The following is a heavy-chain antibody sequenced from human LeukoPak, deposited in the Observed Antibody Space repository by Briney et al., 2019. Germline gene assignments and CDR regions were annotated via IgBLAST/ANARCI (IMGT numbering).Heavy chain of an antibody. J-gene: IGHJ1*01. Sequence: TSETLSLTCAVYGGSFSSYYWSWIRQPPGKGLEWIGEINHSGSTNYNPSLKSRVTISVDTSKNQFSLRLSSVTAADTAVYYCARGRFWGSPVLKYWGQGTLVTVSS. CDR1: GGSFSSYY. V-gene: IGHV4-34*01. CDR2: INHSGST. CDR3: ARGRFWGSPVLKY. D-gene: IGHD3-16*01.